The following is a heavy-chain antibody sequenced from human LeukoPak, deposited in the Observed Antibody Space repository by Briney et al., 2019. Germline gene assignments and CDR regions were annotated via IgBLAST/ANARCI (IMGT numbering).Heavy chain of an antibody. J-gene: IGHJ4*02. CDR3: ARRAVFSGYFDY. Sequence: SETLSLTCAVYGGSFSGYYWSWIRQPPGKGLEWIGEINHSGSTNYNPSLKSRVTISVDTSKNQFSLKLSSVTAADTAVYYCARRAVFSGYFDYWGQGTLVIVSS. V-gene: IGHV4-34*01. CDR1: GGSFSGYY. D-gene: IGHD3-9*01. CDR2: INHSGST.